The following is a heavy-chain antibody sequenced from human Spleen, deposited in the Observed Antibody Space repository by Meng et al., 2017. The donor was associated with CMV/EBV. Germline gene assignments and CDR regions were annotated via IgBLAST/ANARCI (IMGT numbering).Heavy chain of an antibody. CDR2: ISYDGSNK. V-gene: IGHV3-30*18. CDR3: AKWNDYGDYALMIWDY. D-gene: IGHD4-17*01. J-gene: IGHJ4*02. CDR1: GFTFSSYA. Sequence: GESLKISCAASGFTFSSYAMHWVRQAPGKGLEWVAVISYDGSNKYYADSVKGRFTISRDNSKNTLYLQMNSLRAEDTAVYYCAKWNDYGDYALMIWDYWGQGTLVTVSS.